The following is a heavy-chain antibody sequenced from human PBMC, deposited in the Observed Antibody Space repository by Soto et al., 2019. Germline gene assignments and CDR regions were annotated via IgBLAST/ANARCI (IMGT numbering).Heavy chain of an antibody. CDR3: ARVVTVVKSFHYWYFDL. CDR2: IIPIFGTT. J-gene: IGHJ2*01. D-gene: IGHD2-15*01. V-gene: IGHV1-69*12. CDR1: GGTFSSYA. Sequence: QVQLVQSGAEVKKPGSSVKFSCKASGGTFSSYAISWVRQAPGQGLEWMGGIIPIFGTTNYAQKFQGRVTITADESTSTAFMELSSLRSEDTAMYYCARVVTVVKSFHYWYFDLWGRGTLVTVSS.